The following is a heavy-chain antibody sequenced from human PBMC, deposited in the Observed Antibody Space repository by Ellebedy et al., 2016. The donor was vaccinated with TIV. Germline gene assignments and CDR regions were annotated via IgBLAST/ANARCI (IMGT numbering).Heavy chain of an antibody. V-gene: IGHV4-59*01. Sequence: SETLSLTCTVSGGSISSYYWSWIRQPPGKGLEWIGYIYYSGSTNYNPSLKSRVTISVDTSKNQLSLKLSSVTAADTAVYYCARNLVVVAATGAFDIWGQGTMVTVSS. D-gene: IGHD2-15*01. CDR1: GGSISSYY. CDR2: IYYSGST. J-gene: IGHJ3*02. CDR3: ARNLVVVAATGAFDI.